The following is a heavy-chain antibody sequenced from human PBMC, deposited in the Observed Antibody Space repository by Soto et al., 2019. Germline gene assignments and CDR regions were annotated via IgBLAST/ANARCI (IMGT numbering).Heavy chain of an antibody. CDR1: GFSLSTSGVG. J-gene: IGHJ3*02. D-gene: IGHD2-15*01. V-gene: IGHV2-5*02. CDR3: ARDFEGYCSGGSCYSPYTFDI. Sequence: QITLKESGPTLVKPTQTLTLTCTFSGFSLSTSGVGVGWIRQPPGKALEWLALIYWDDDKRYSPSLKSRLTITKDTSKNQVVLTMTNMDPVDTATYYCARDFEGYCSGGSCYSPYTFDIWGQGTMVTVSS. CDR2: IYWDDDK.